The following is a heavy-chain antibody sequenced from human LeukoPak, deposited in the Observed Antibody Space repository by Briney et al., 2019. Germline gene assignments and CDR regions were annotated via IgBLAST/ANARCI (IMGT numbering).Heavy chain of an antibody. CDR1: GGSISSHY. CDR2: IYNSGST. CDR3: ARVLSTVTTSESAFDI. Sequence: PSETLSLTCTVSGGSISSHYWSWTRQPAGKGLKWIGYIYNSGSTNYNPSLKSRVAISVDTSKNQFSLKLSSVTAADTAVYYCARVLSTVTTSESAFDIWGQGTMVTVSS. D-gene: IGHD4-17*01. V-gene: IGHV4-59*11. J-gene: IGHJ3*02.